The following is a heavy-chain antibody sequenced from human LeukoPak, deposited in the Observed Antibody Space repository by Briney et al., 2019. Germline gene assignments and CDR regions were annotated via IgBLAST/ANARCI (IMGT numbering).Heavy chain of an antibody. V-gene: IGHV3-33*08. CDR1: GFTFGSYS. CDR3: ARVPSLVVVPAAMPGGVDY. D-gene: IGHD2-2*01. CDR2: IGYGGHST. J-gene: IGHJ4*02. Sequence: GGSLRLSCAASGFTFGSYSMHWVRQAPGLGLEWVAGIGYGGHSTYYADSVKGRFTISRDNAKNSLYLQMNSLRAEDTAVYYCARVPSLVVVPAAMPGGVDYWGQGTLVTVSS.